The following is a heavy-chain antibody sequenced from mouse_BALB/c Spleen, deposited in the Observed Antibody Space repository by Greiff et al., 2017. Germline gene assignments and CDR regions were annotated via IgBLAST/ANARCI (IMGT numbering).Heavy chain of an antibody. CDR3: ARLPNYGNYYAMDY. D-gene: IGHD2-1*01. Sequence: EVHLVESGPGLVKPSQSLSLTCTVTGYSITSDYAWNWIRQFPGNKLEWMGYISYSGSTSYNPSLKSRISITRDTSKNQFFLQLNSVTTEDTATYYCARLPNYGNYYAMDYWGQGTSVTVSS. J-gene: IGHJ4*01. CDR1: GYSITSDYA. V-gene: IGHV3-2*02. CDR2: ISYSGST.